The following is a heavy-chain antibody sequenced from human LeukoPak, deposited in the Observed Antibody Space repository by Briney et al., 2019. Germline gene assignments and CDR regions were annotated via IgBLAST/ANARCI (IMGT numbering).Heavy chain of an antibody. Sequence: YYGNTNYAQNLQDRVTMTTDTSTRTAYMELRSLRSDDTAVYYCARDPSNSIARQIYFDYWGQGALVTVSS. CDR2: YYGNT. CDR3: ARDPSNSIARQIYFDY. J-gene: IGHJ4*02. D-gene: IGHD2-21*01. V-gene: IGHV1-18*01.